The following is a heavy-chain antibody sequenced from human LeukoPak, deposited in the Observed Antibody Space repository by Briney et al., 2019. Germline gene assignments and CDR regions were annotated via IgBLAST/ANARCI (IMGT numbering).Heavy chain of an antibody. V-gene: IGHV4-34*01. D-gene: IGHD2-21*02. Sequence: SETLSLTCAVYGGSFSGFYWSWIRQPPGKGLEWIGEINHSGSTNYNPSLKSRVTISVDTSKNQFSLKLNSMTAADTAVYYCARVTDVVVTTVSLYYFDSWGQGTLVTVSS. CDR3: ARVTDVVVTTVSLYYFDS. J-gene: IGHJ4*02. CDR1: GGSFSGFY. CDR2: INHSGST.